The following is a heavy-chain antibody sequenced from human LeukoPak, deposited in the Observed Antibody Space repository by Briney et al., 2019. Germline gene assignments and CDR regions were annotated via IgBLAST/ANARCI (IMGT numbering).Heavy chain of an antibody. Sequence: PSETLSLTCTVSGGSISSSSYYWGWIRQPPGKGLEWIGSIYYSGSTYYNPSLKSRVTISVDTSKNQFSLKLSSVTAADTAVYYCARKVTYYYDSSGYYPRYYYYGMDVWGQGTTVTVSS. J-gene: IGHJ6*02. D-gene: IGHD3-22*01. CDR3: ARKVTYYYDSSGYYPRYYYYGMDV. V-gene: IGHV4-39*07. CDR1: GGSISSSSYY. CDR2: IYYSGST.